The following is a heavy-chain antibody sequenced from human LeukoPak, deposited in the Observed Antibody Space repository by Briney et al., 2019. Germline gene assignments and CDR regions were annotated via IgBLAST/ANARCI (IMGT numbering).Heavy chain of an antibody. Sequence: GGSLRLSCAGSGFTFSTYWIHWVRQAPGQGLVWVSGISGDKSHTAYADSVKGRFTISRDNAKNTLHLQMNSLRAEDTAVYYCIRVGPLYFDYWGQGTLVTVSS. CDR1: GFTFSTYW. CDR2: ISGDKSHT. J-gene: IGHJ4*02. D-gene: IGHD1-26*01. CDR3: IRVGPLYFDY. V-gene: IGHV3-74*01.